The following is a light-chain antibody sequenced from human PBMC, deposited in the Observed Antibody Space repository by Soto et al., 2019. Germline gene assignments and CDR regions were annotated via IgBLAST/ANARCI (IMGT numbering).Light chain of an antibody. Sequence: DIQMTQSPSTLSASVGDRVTITCRASQSISSWLAWYRQKPGKAPKLLIHAASSLDSGVPSRFSGSGSGTEFALTISGLQPDDFATNYCQEYNSYSLTFGGGTKVLIK. CDR3: QEYNSYSLT. CDR2: AAS. J-gene: IGKJ4*01. CDR1: QSISSW. V-gene: IGKV1-5*01.